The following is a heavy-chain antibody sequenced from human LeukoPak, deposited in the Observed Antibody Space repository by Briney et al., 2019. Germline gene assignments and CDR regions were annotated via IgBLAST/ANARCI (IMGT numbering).Heavy chain of an antibody. Sequence: PGGSLRLSCAAAGSSVSSNYMSWVRQAPGKGLERVSVIYSGGSSYYAVSVKGRFTISRDNPKNTVYLQMNSLRVEDTAVYYCARGMGGYGGYDYWGQGTLVTVSS. J-gene: IGHJ4*02. CDR2: IYSGGSS. CDR1: GSSVSSNY. CDR3: ARGMGGYGGYDY. D-gene: IGHD3-10*01. V-gene: IGHV3-66*01.